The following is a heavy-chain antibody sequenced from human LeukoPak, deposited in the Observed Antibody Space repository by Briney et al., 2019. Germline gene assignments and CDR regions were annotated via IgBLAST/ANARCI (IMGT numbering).Heavy chain of an antibody. CDR2: IYHSGTTYSGST. CDR1: GASMSNYY. D-gene: IGHD6-13*01. J-gene: IGHJ4*02. Sequence: PSETLSLTCNVSGASMSNYYWVWIRQPPGKGLEWIGSIYHSGTTYSGSTYYNPSLKSRVTISLDTSKNQFPLKLSSVTAADTAVYYCARGGYGRSSWYGYWGQGTLVTVSS. V-gene: IGHV4-39*06. CDR3: ARGGYGRSSWYGY.